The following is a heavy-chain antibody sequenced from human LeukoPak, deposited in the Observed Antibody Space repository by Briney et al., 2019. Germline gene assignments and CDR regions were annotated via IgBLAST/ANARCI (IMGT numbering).Heavy chain of an antibody. CDR3: ARGRGSGRQENWFDP. V-gene: IGHV1-8*01. D-gene: IGHD3-10*01. Sequence: APVKVSCKASGYTFTSYDINWGRQATGQGLEGRGGMNPNRGNTGYAQKVQGRVTMTRNTSISTAYLEMSSLSSEDTAVYYCARGRGSGRQENWFDPWGQGTLVTVSS. CDR1: GYTFTSYD. J-gene: IGHJ5*02. CDR2: MNPNRGNT.